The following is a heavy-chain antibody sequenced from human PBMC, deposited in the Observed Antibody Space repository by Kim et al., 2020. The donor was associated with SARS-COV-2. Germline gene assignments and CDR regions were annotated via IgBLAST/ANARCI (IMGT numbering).Heavy chain of an antibody. CDR3: AKDPAGPDYYDSSGFYL. D-gene: IGHD3-22*01. CDR1: GFTFSSYA. CDR2: ISGSGGST. V-gene: IGHV3-23*01. J-gene: IGHJ2*01. Sequence: GGSLRLSCAASGFTFSSYAMSWVRQAPGKGLEWVSAISGSGGSTYYADSVKGRFTISRDNSKNTLYLQMNSLRAEDTAVYYCAKDPAGPDYYDSSGFYLWGRGTLVTVSS.